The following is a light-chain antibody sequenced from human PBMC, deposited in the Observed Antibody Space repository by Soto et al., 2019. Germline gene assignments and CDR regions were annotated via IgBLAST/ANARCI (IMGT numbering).Light chain of an antibody. CDR2: GAS. V-gene: IGKV3-20*01. CDR1: ESVDSSY. J-gene: IGKJ1*01. Sequence: ESVLTQSPGTLSLSPGERATLSCRASESVDSSYLAWYQQKPGQAPRLLIYGASSRVTGIPDRFSGSGSGTDFTLTISRLEPEDSAVYYCQQYGSSPWTVGQGTKVDIK. CDR3: QQYGSSPWT.